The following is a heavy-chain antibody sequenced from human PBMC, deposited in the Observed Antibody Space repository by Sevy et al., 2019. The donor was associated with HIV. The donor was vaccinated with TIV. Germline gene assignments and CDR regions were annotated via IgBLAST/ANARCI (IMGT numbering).Heavy chain of an antibody. J-gene: IGHJ6*02. CDR3: ASVVKNDFWDGHVNYYGLDV. D-gene: IGHD3-3*01. CDR2: IKSKTDGGTA. CDR1: GFTFNYAW. V-gene: IGHV3-15*01. Sequence: GGSLRLSCAASGFTFNYAWMSWVRQAPGKGLEWVGRIKSKTDGGTADYAAHVKGRFTISRDDSEKTLYLQMNSLKTEDTAVYYCASVVKNDFWDGHVNYYGLDVWGQGTTVNVSS.